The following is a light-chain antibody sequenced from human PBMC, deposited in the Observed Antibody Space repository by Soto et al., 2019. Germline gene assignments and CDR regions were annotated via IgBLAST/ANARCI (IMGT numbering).Light chain of an antibody. V-gene: IGKV1-5*01. CDR2: DAS. CDR1: QGISGW. Sequence: IRMTQSPSSLSASTGYRVTITGQASQGISGWLAWYQQKPGEAPKLLIYDASALPRGVPSRFSGSGSGTKFTLTIASLQPDDFATYYCQQYETFSGTFGPGTKVDIK. CDR3: QQYETFSGT. J-gene: IGKJ1*01.